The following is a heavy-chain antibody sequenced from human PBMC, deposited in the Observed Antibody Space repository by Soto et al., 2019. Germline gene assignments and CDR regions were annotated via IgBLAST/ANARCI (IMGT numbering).Heavy chain of an antibody. CDR3: AKDLAQYARNLGGWFAP. V-gene: IGHV3-30*18. CDR2: IAYDGDKK. J-gene: IGHJ5*02. Sequence: PGGSLRLSCAASGFTFSAFGMHWVRQAPGKGLEWVAVIAYDGDKKYYANSVKGRFIISRDNSRNTAHLDMNSLRPEDTAVYYCAKDLAQYARNLGGWFAPWGQGTQVPVSS. D-gene: IGHD3-16*01. CDR1: GFTFSAFG.